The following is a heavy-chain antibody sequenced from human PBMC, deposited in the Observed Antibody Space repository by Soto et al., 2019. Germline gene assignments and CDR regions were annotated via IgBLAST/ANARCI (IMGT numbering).Heavy chain of an antibody. CDR3: ARGSPPDY. Sequence: QVQLVESGGGVVQPGRSLRLSCAASGFTFSSYGMHWVRQAPGKGLEWVTVIWYDGSNKHYADSVKGRFTISRDNSKNMXSXXXNXXXXXXTXVYYCARGSPPDYWGQGTLVTVSA. J-gene: IGHJ4*02. CDR1: GFTFSSYG. CDR2: IWYDGSNK. V-gene: IGHV3-33*01.